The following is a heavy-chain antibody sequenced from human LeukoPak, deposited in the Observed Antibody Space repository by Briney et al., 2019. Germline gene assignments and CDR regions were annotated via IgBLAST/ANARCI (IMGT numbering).Heavy chain of an antibody. CDR3: AKGRVPANWFDP. J-gene: IGHJ5*02. CDR2: ITSSSSYI. CDR1: GFTFSTYT. V-gene: IGHV3-21*01. Sequence: PGGSLRLSCAASGFTFSTYTMNWVRQAPGKGLEWASSITSSSSYIYYADSVKGRFTISRDNAKNSLHLQMNSLRAEDTAVYYCAKGRVPANWFDPWGQGTLVTVSS. D-gene: IGHD2-2*01.